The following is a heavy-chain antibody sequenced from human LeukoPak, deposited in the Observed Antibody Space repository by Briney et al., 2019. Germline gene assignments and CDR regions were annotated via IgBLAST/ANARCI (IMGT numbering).Heavy chain of an antibody. J-gene: IGHJ6*03. D-gene: IGHD6-13*01. CDR1: GYTFTAFY. CDR2: INSDSGDT. Sequence: PGASVKVSCRASGYTFTAFYLHWVRQAPGEGPEWMGWINSDSGDTKYAQKFQDRVTMTLDTPSTTVYLDLKRLNSDDTAVYYCARDPSPYSSNYMDVWGKGTTVTVSS. CDR3: ARDPSPYSSNYMDV. V-gene: IGHV1-2*02.